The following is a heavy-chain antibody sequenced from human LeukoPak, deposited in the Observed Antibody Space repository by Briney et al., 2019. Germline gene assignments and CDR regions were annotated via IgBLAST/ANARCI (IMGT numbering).Heavy chain of an antibody. CDR2: IYTSGST. V-gene: IGHV4-61*02. Sequence: KPSQTLSLTCTVSGGSISSGSYYWSWIRQPAGKGLEWIGRIYTSGSTNYNPSLKSRVTISVDTSKNQFSLKLSSVTAADTAVYYCAIQFYDSSGYYFQHWGQGTPVTVSS. D-gene: IGHD3-22*01. CDR3: AIQFYDSSGYYFQH. CDR1: GGSISSGSYY. J-gene: IGHJ1*01.